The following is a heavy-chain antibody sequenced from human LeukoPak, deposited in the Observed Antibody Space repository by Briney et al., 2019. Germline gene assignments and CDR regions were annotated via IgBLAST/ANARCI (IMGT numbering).Heavy chain of an antibody. Sequence: ASVKVSCKASGYTFTGYYMHWVRQAPGQGLEWMGWINPNSGGTNYAQKFQGRVTMTRDTSISTAYMELSSLRSDDTAVYYCAFTAPSIEVVVAAHEYFHHWGQGTLVTVSS. J-gene: IGHJ1*01. V-gene: IGHV1-2*02. CDR1: GYTFTGYY. CDR2: INPNSGGT. D-gene: IGHD2-15*01. CDR3: AFTAPSIEVVVAAHEYFHH.